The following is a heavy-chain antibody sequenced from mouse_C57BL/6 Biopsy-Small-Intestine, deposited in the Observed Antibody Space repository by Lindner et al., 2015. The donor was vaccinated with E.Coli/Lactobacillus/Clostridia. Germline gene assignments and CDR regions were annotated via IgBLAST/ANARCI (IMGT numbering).Heavy chain of an antibody. Sequence: VQLQESGPGLVKPSQTVFLTCTVTGISITTGNYRWSWIRQFPGNKLEWIGYIYYSGAITYNPSLTSRTTITRDTPKNQFFLEMNSLTAEDTATYYCARDYGNYYAMDYWGQGTSVTVSS. CDR1: GISITTGNYR. CDR2: IYYSGAI. D-gene: IGHD2-1*01. V-gene: IGHV3-5*01. CDR3: ARDYGNYYAMDY. J-gene: IGHJ4*01.